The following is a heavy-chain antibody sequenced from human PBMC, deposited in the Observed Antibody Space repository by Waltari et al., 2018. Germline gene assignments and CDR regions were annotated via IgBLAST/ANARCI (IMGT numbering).Heavy chain of an antibody. Sequence: EVQLVESGGGLVQPGRSLRLSCAASGFTFDDYAMHWVRQAPGKGLEWVSGISWNSGSIGYADSVKGRFTISRDNAKNSLYLQMNSLRAEDMALYYCAKGGAAAATWWYFDLWGQGTLVTVSS. D-gene: IGHD6-13*01. CDR3: AKGGAAAATWWYFDL. CDR1: GFTFDDYA. CDR2: ISWNSGSI. J-gene: IGHJ2*01. V-gene: IGHV3-9*03.